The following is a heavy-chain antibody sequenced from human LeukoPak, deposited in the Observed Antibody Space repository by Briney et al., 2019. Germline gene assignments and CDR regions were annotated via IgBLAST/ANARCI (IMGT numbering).Heavy chain of an antibody. CDR3: ARSRLRFLEWSSGQDWYFDL. J-gene: IGHJ2*01. Sequence: RTSETLSLTCTVSGGSISSGSYYWSWIRQPAGKGLEWIGRIYTSGSTNYNPSLKSRVTISVDTSKNQFSLKLSSVTAADTAVYYCARSRLRFLEWSSGQDWYFDLWGRGTLVTVSS. V-gene: IGHV4-61*02. CDR2: IYTSGST. CDR1: GGSISSGSYY. D-gene: IGHD3-3*01.